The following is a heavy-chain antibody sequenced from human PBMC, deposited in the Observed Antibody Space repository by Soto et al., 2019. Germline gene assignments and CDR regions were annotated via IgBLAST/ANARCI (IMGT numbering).Heavy chain of an antibody. CDR2: ISARGRSS. D-gene: IGHD5-12*01. CDR1: GSSFSSYA. Sequence: DVQLLESGGGLVQPGGSLRLSCAASGSSFSSYAMVWVRQAPGKGLEWVAVISARGRSSYFADSVKGRFTLSRDNSKNVLSLEMNSLRAEDTAIYFCAKGSIEYSASVDNWGQGTLVVVSS. J-gene: IGHJ4*02. V-gene: IGHV3-23*01. CDR3: AKGSIEYSASVDN.